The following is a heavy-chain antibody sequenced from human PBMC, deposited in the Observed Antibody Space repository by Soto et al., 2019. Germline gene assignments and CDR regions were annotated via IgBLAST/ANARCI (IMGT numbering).Heavy chain of an antibody. V-gene: IGHV3-23*01. CDR2: ISGNGGNT. CDR1: GFTFSSYA. D-gene: IGHD3-10*01. CDR3: ARNILPSYYGSDY. J-gene: IGHJ4*02. Sequence: EVQLLESGGGLVQPGGSLRLSCSASGFTFSSYAMTWVRQAPGKGLEWVSFISGNGGNTYYAESVTGRFTISRDNSKSTLYLQMNTLRDEDTAFYYCARNILPSYYGSDYWGQGTLVTVSS.